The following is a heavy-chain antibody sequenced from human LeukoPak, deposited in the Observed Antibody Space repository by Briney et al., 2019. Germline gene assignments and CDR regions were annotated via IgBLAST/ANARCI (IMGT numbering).Heavy chain of an antibody. V-gene: IGHV3-30*02. CDR1: GFTFSSYG. CDR3: AKGGASGYDLYAFDI. Sequence: PGGSLRLSCAASGFTFSSYGMHWVRQAPGKGLEWVAFIRYDGSNKYYADSVKGRFTIPRDNSKNTLHLQMNSLRAEDTAVYYCAKGGASGYDLYAFDIWGQGTMVTVSS. J-gene: IGHJ3*02. CDR2: IRYDGSNK. D-gene: IGHD5-12*01.